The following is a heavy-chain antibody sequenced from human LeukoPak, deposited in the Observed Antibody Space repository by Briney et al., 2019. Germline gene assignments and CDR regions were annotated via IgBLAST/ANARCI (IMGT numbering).Heavy chain of an antibody. CDR1: GFTFSTYA. Sequence: GGSLRLSCAASGFTFSTYAMSWVRQTPGKGLEWVSVVSGGGSSAYYADSVRGRFTVSRDNSKNTVYLRMNSLRAEDTALYYCAKASRSTAPYYFDFWGQGTLVTVSS. CDR3: AKASRSTAPYYFDF. J-gene: IGHJ4*02. CDR2: VSGGGSSA. V-gene: IGHV3-23*01. D-gene: IGHD5/OR15-5a*01.